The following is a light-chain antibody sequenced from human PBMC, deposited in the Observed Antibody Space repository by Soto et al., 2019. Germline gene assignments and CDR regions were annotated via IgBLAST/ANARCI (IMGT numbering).Light chain of an antibody. CDR2: AAS. CDR1: QSISSY. CDR3: QESDSTPSWT. Sequence: DIQMTQSPSSLSASVGDRVTITCRASQSISSYLSWYQQKQGKAPKLLIYAASSLKSGVPSRFSGSGSGTDFTLTISSLQPEDFAPYYCQESDSTPSWTIGQGTKVEIK. J-gene: IGKJ1*01. V-gene: IGKV1-39*01.